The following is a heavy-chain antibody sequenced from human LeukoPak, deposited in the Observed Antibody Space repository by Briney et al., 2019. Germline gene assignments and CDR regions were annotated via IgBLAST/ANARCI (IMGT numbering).Heavy chain of an antibody. CDR3: AKGPGSYIVLFDY. D-gene: IGHD1-26*01. J-gene: IGHJ4*02. Sequence: GGSLRLSCAASGFTFSSYEMNWVRQAPGKGLEWVSYISSSGSTIYYADSVKGRFTISRDNAKNSLYLQMNTLRAEDTAVYYCAKGPGSYIVLFDYWGQGTLVTVSS. CDR1: GFTFSSYE. V-gene: IGHV3-48*03. CDR2: ISSSGSTI.